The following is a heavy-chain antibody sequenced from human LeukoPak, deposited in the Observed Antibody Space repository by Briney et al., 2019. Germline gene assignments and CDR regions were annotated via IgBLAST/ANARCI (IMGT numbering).Heavy chain of an antibody. Sequence: PSETLSLSCAVSGYSINSGYCWGWIRQPPGKGLEWIGGIDHSGNTHYNPSLKNRVTISVDTSKNEFSLKLSSVTATDTAVYYCARSTGYSSTTPFDYWGQGTLVTVSS. CDR3: ARSTGYSSTTPFDY. CDR1: GYSINSGYC. V-gene: IGHV4-38-2*01. J-gene: IGHJ4*02. CDR2: IDHSGNT. D-gene: IGHD6-13*01.